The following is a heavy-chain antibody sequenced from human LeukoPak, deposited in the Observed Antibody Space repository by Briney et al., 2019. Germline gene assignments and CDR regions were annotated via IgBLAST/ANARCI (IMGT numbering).Heavy chain of an antibody. CDR3: VRAYDILTGPEY. Sequence: GGSLRLSCAASGFTFSSYGMHWVRQAPGKGLEWVAVISYDGSNKYYADSVKGRLTISRDNSKNTLYLQMNSLSAEDTAVYYCVRAYDILTGPEYWGQGTLVTVSS. J-gene: IGHJ4*02. D-gene: IGHD3-9*01. CDR1: GFTFSSYG. V-gene: IGHV3-30*03. CDR2: ISYDGSNK.